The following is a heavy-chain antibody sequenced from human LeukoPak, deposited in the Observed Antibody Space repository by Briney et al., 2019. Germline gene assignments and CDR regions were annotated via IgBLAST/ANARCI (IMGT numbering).Heavy chain of an antibody. CDR1: GGTFSSYA. V-gene: IGHV1-69*06. J-gene: IGHJ5*02. CDR3: ARDNSVGDVAWWFDP. D-gene: IGHD1-26*01. CDR2: IIPIFGTA. Sequence: ASVKVSCKASGGTFSSYAINWVRQAPGQGLEWMGGIIPIFGTANYAQKFQGRVTITADKSTSTAYMELSSLRSEDTAVYYCARDNSVGDVAWWFDPWGQGTLVTVSS.